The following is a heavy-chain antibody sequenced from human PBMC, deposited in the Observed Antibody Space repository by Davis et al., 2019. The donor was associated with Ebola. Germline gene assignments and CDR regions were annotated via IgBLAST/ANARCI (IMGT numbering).Heavy chain of an antibody. V-gene: IGHV3-71*01. J-gene: IGHJ4*02. CDR1: GFTFSDYY. CDR3: TRILYQLVPYYFDY. CDR2: IRSKAYGGTT. D-gene: IGHD6-13*01. Sequence: GGSLRLSCAASGFTFSDYYMSWIRQAPGKGLEWVGFIRSKAYGGTTEYTASVKGRFTISRDDSKSIAYLQMNSLKTEDTAVYYCTRILYQLVPYYFDYWGQGTLVTVSS.